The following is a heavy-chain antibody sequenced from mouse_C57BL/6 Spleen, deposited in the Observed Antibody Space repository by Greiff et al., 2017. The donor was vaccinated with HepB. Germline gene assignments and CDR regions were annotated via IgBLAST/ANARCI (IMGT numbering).Heavy chain of an antibody. V-gene: IGHV1-85*01. J-gene: IGHJ4*01. D-gene: IGHD1-1*01. Sequence: VKLQESGPELVKPGASVKLSCKASGYTFTSYDINWVKQRPGQGLEWIGWIYPRDGSTKYNEKFKGKATLTVDTSSSTAYMELHSLTSEDSAVYFCARLGITTVVATSPYAMDYWGQGTSVTVSS. CDR2: IYPRDGST. CDR1: GYTFTSYD. CDR3: ARLGITTVVATSPYAMDY.